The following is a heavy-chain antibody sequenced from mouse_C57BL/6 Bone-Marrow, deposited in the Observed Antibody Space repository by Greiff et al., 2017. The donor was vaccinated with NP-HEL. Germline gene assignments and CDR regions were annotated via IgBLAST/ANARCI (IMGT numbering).Heavy chain of an antibody. CDR3: ARSGGRETGTLDY. Sequence: VQLQQPGTELVKPGASVKLSCKASGYTFTSYWMHWVKQRPGQGLEWIGNINPSNGGTNYNEKFKSKATLTVDKSASTAYMQLSSLTSEDSAVYYGARSGGRETGTLDYWGQGTTLTVSS. V-gene: IGHV1-53*01. CDR2: INPSNGGT. D-gene: IGHD4-1*01. CDR1: GYTFTSYW. J-gene: IGHJ2*01.